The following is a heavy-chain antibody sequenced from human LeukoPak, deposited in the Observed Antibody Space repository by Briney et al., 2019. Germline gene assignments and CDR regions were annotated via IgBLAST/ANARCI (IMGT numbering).Heavy chain of an antibody. CDR2: INPSGGST. CDR1: GYTFTSYY. V-gene: IGHV1-46*01. Sequence: GASVKVSCKASGYTFTSYYMHWVRQAPGQGLEWMGIINPSGGSTSYAQKFQGRVTMTRDMSTSTVYMELSSLRSEDTAVYYCARDLDSGSHLNYYYYYMDVWGKGTTVTVSS. D-gene: IGHD1-26*01. CDR3: ARDLDSGSHLNYYYYYMDV. J-gene: IGHJ6*03.